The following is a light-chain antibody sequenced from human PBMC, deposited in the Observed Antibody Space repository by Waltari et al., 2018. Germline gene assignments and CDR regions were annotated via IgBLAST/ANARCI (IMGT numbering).Light chain of an antibody. Sequence: EMVMTQSPATLSVSPGQRATLSCRASQNISSNLAWYQQKPGQAPSLLIFGASTRATGIPARFSGSGSGTEFTLTISSLQSEDFAVYYCQQYNNWPLWTFGQGTKVEIK. CDR3: QQYNNWPLWT. CDR2: GAS. J-gene: IGKJ1*01. V-gene: IGKV3-15*01. CDR1: QNISSN.